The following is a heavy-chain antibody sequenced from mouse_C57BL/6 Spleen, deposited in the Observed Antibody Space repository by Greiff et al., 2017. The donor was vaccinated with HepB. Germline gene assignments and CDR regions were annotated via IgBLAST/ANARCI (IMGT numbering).Heavy chain of an antibody. CDR3: TRGRGYGSSHYFDY. CDR1: GYTFTDYE. CDR2: IDPETGGT. Sequence: QVQLQQSGAELVRPGASVTLSCKASGYTFTDYEMHWVKQTPVHGLEWIGAIDPETGGTAYNQKFKGKATLTADKSSSTAYMELRSLTSEDSAVYYCTRGRGYGSSHYFDYWGQGTTLTVSS. V-gene: IGHV1-15*01. J-gene: IGHJ2*01. D-gene: IGHD1-1*01.